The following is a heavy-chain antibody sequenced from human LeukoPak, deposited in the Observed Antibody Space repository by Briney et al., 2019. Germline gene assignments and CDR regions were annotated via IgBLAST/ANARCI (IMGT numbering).Heavy chain of an antibody. CDR2: INHSGST. V-gene: IGHV4-34*01. CDR3: ARPIGIAAAGTRWFDP. D-gene: IGHD6-13*01. CDR1: GGSFSGYY. Sequence: SETLSLTCAVYGGSFSGYYWSWIRQPPGKGLEWIGEINHSGSTNYDPSLKSRVTISVDTSKNQFSLKLSSVTAADTAVYYCARPIGIAAAGTRWFDPWGQGTLVTVSS. J-gene: IGHJ5*02.